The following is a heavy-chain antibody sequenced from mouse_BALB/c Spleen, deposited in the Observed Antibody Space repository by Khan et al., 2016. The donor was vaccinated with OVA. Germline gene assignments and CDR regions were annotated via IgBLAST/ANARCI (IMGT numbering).Heavy chain of an antibody. CDR1: GYTFTSYV. V-gene: IGHV1S136*01. CDR3: ARVGTCCVSFAY. D-gene: IGHD1-1*02. Sequence: VRLQQSGPELVKPGASVKMSCKASGYTFTSYVMHWVKQKPGLGLEWIGYIYPFNDDPKYNEKFKGKATLTLDKSSSTAYLELSGLTSEASAVFYCARVGTCCVSFAYWGQGTLVTVSA. CDR2: IYPFNDDP. J-gene: IGHJ3*01.